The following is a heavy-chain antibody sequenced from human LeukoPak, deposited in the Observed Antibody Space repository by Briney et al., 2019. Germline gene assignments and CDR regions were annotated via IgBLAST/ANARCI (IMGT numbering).Heavy chain of an antibody. Sequence: GGSLRLSCAASGFTFSSYGMHWVRQAPGKGLEWVAVIWYDGSNKYYADSVKGRFTISRDNSKNTLFLQMNSLRAEDTAGYYCARDPDDYGDYSYFDYWGQGTLVTVSS. V-gene: IGHV3-33*01. D-gene: IGHD4-17*01. CDR2: IWYDGSNK. CDR3: ARDPDDYGDYSYFDY. J-gene: IGHJ4*02. CDR1: GFTFSSYG.